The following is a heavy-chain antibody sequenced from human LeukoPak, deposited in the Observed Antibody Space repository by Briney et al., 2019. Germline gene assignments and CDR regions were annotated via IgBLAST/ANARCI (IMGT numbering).Heavy chain of an antibody. Sequence: PGGSLRLSCTASGFSFRSYNMNWVRQAPGKGLEWVSSISGNSDSIYYANSVRGRFTISRDNAKNSLFLQMTSLRAEDTAVYYCASLAVGYSSAFFDYWGQGTLVAVSS. V-gene: IGHV3-21*06. CDR2: ISGNSDSI. CDR3: ASLAVGYSSAFFDY. J-gene: IGHJ4*02. D-gene: IGHD6-25*01. CDR1: GFSFRSYN.